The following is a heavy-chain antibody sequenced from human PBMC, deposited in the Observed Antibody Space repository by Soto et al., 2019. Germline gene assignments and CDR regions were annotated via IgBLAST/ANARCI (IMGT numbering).Heavy chain of an antibody. CDR2: IYSSGNT. V-gene: IGHV4-31*03. CDR3: ARGRVAGLFWDS. D-gene: IGHD3-3*01. Sequence: QVQLQESGPGLVKPSETQSLTCTVSGGSISSEGYYWTWIRQYPGKGLEWIGYIYSSGNTYSKPSLKSRVSISMDTSSNEFSLKLTSVAAADTAIYFCARGRVAGLFWDSWGQGIQVTVSS. CDR1: GGSISSEGYY. J-gene: IGHJ4*02.